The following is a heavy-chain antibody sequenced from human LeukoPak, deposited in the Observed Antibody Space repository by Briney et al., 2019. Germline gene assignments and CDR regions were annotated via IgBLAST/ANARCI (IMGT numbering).Heavy chain of an antibody. J-gene: IGHJ4*02. D-gene: IGHD3-9*01. Sequence: GGSLRLSCAASGFSFSKYWMHWVRQTPGGGLVWVARIKEDGTYTSYADSVKGRFTISRDNARNTVFLQMNSLRAEDTAVYCCARDFDMGITPGDDFDFWGQGTLVTVSS. V-gene: IGHV3-74*01. CDR1: GFSFSKYW. CDR2: IKEDGTYT. CDR3: ARDFDMGITPGDDFDF.